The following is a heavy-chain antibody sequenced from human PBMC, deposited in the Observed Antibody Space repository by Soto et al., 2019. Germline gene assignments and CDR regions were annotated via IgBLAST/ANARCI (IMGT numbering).Heavy chain of an antibody. CDR2: ISYSGDRT. CDR1: GFTFSSYA. V-gene: IGHV3-23*01. J-gene: IGHJ4*02. D-gene: IGHD6-19*01. CDR3: AKDLHSSGYGGLDY. Sequence: GGSLRLSCAASGFTFSSYAMNWVRQAPGKGLEWVSVISYSGDRTYYADSVKGRFTISRDNSKNTLHLQMNSLRAEDTAVYYCAKDLHSSGYGGLDYWGQGTLVTVSS.